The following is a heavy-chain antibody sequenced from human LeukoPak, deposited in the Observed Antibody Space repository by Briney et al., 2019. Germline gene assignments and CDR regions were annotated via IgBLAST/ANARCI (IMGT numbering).Heavy chain of an antibody. V-gene: IGHV3-21*01. Sequence: GGSLRLSCAASGFTFSSYAMHWVRQAPGKGLEWVSSISSSSSYIYYTDSVKGRFTISRDNAKNSLYLQMNSLRAEDTAVYYCARDPGSYYNTDAFDIWGQGTMVTVSS. J-gene: IGHJ3*02. CDR3: ARDPGSYYNTDAFDI. CDR2: ISSSSSYI. D-gene: IGHD3-10*01. CDR1: GFTFSSYA.